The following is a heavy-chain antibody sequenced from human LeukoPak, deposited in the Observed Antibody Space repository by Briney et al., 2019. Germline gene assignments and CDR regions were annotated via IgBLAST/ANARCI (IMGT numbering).Heavy chain of an antibody. Sequence: GGSLRLSCAASGFTFSNYGMHWVRQAPGKGLEWVAFIRYDGSNKYYADSVGGRFTISRDNSKNTLYLQMNSLRAEDTAVYYCAKDPGGSYSHFDYWGQGTLVIVSS. J-gene: IGHJ4*02. CDR2: IRYDGSNK. D-gene: IGHD1-26*01. CDR1: GFTFSNYG. V-gene: IGHV3-30*02. CDR3: AKDPGGSYSHFDY.